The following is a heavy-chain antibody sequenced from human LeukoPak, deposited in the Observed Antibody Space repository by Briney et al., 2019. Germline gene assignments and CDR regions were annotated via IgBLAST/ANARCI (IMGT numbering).Heavy chain of an antibody. Sequence: SGTLSLTCAVSGGSISSSNWWSWVRQPPGKGLEWIGEIYHSGSTNYNPSLESRVTISVDTSKNQFSLKLSSVTAADTAVYYCARGGRLAAAGQFDYWGQGTLVTVSS. CDR3: ARGGRLAAAGQFDY. CDR1: GGSISSSNW. CDR2: IYHSGST. V-gene: IGHV4-4*02. J-gene: IGHJ4*02. D-gene: IGHD6-13*01.